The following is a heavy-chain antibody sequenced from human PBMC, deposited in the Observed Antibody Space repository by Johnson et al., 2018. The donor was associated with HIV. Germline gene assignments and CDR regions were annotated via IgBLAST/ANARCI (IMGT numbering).Heavy chain of an antibody. CDR1: GFTFDDYG. CDR2: INWNGGST. CDR3: AAWGRVGAGRAFDI. Sequence: EVQLVESGGGVVRPGGSLRLSCAASGFTFDDYGMSWVRQAPGKGLEWVSGINWNGGSTGYADSVKGRFTISRDNATHSLYLQRNSLRAEDTALYYCAAWGRVGAGRAFDIWGQGTMVTVSS. J-gene: IGHJ3*02. D-gene: IGHD1-26*01. V-gene: IGHV3-20*04.